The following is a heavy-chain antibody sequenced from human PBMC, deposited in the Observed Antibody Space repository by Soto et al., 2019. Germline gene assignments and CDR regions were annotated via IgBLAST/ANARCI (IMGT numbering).Heavy chain of an antibody. V-gene: IGHV1-3*01. Sequence: QVQLVQSGAEVKKPGASVKVSCKASGYTFTSYAMHWVRQAPGQRLEWMGWINAGNGNTKYSQKFQGRVTITRDTSASTANMELSSLRSEDTAVYYCARDPGYSYGCNWGQGTLVTVSS. CDR1: GYTFTSYA. D-gene: IGHD5-18*01. CDR3: ARDPGYSYGCN. J-gene: IGHJ4*02. CDR2: INAGNGNT.